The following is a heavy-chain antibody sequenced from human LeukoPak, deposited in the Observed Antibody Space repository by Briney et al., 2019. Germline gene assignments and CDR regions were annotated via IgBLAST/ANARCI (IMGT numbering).Heavy chain of an antibody. D-gene: IGHD3-22*01. J-gene: IGHJ6*02. Sequence: SVKVSCKASGGTFSSYAISWVRQAPGQGLEWMGRIIPIFGIANYEKKFQGRVTITADKSTSTAYMELSSLRSEDTAVYYCARVPMDSSGYWSYYYGMDVWGQGTTVTVSS. CDR3: ARVPMDSSGYWSYYYGMDV. CDR2: IIPIFGIA. V-gene: IGHV1-69*04. CDR1: GGTFSSYA.